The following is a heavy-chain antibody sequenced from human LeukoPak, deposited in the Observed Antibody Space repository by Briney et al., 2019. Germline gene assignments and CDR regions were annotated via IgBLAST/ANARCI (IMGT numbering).Heavy chain of an antibody. CDR2: LNPNSGDT. D-gene: IGHD2-2*01. CDR1: GYTFTAYS. CDR3: ARDGEVRQGHCSTTSCPVDY. V-gene: IGHV1-2*02. Sequence: ASVKVSCKASGYTFTAYSMHWVRQAPGQGLEYMGWLNPNSGDTNYAQKFQGRVTMTRDTSMSTAYMELSGLRFDDTAIYYCARDGEVRQGHCSTTSCPVDYWGQGTLITVSS. J-gene: IGHJ4*02.